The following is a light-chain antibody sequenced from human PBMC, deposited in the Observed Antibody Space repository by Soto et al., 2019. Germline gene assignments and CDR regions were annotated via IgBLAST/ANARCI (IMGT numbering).Light chain of an antibody. J-gene: IGLJ2*01. CDR3: AAWDDSLSVVV. CDR1: SSNIGSNY. CDR2: RNN. Sequence: QSVLTQPPSASGTPGQRVTISCSGSSSNIGSNYVYWYQQLPGTAPKLLIYRNNQRPSGVPDRFSGSKSGTSASLAISGLRSEDAADYYCAAWDDSLSVVVFGGGTKVTVL. V-gene: IGLV1-47*01.